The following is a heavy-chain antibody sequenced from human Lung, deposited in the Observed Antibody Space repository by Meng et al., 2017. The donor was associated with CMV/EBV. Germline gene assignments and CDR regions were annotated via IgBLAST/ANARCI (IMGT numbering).Heavy chain of an antibody. Sequence: GGSXRLXCAASGFSVSSNYMTWVRQAPGKGLEWVAFIRYDGSNKYYADSVKGRFTISRDNSKNTLYLQMNSLRAEDTAVYYCASRYCSSTSCYNYFDYWGQGXLVTVSS. CDR3: ASRYCSSTSCYNYFDY. D-gene: IGHD2-2*02. V-gene: IGHV3-30*02. CDR2: IRYDGSNK. CDR1: GFSVSSNY. J-gene: IGHJ4*02.